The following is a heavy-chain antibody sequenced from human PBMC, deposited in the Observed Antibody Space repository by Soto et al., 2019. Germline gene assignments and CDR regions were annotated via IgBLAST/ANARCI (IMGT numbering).Heavy chain of an antibody. Sequence: QVQLQESGPGLVRPSETLSLTCSVSGDSMNSEYWTWIRQTPGKGLEWIGYIFPTGTTNYNPSLKSRVIISVDRSKNQFSLDLFSVTAADTAIYYCARCMGYDDSDRFDPTFDRWGQGTRVTVSS. CDR3: ARCMGYDDSDRFDPTFDR. J-gene: IGHJ4*02. CDR2: IFPTGTT. D-gene: IGHD3-16*02. CDR1: GDSMNSEY. V-gene: IGHV4-4*09.